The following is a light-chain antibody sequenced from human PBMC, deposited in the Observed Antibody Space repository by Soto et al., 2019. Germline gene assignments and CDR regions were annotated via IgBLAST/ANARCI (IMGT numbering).Light chain of an antibody. CDR1: QSVSGW. J-gene: IGKJ1*01. CDR3: QQYNSYSLT. Sequence: DIQMPQSPSTLSASVGDRVTITCRASQSVSGWLAWYQQKPGKAPKLLIYDASSLESGVPSRFSGSGSGTEYSLTISSLQPDDFATYYCQQYNSYSLTFGQGTKVDIK. CDR2: DAS. V-gene: IGKV1-5*01.